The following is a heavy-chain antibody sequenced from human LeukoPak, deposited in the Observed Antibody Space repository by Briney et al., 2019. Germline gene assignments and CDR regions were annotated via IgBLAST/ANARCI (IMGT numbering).Heavy chain of an antibody. D-gene: IGHD3-16*01. CDR3: ARGERLGPDI. J-gene: IGHJ3*02. Sequence: SETLSLTCTVSGGSISGYYWSWIRQSPGKGLEWIGYIHYRGNTNYNPSLTSRVTISVDTSMNQFSLKVNSVTAADTAVYYCARGERLGPDIWGQGTMVTVSP. CDR1: GGSISGYY. V-gene: IGHV4-59*01. CDR2: IHYRGNT.